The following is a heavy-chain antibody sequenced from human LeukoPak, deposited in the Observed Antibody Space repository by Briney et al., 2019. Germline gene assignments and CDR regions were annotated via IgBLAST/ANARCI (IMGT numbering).Heavy chain of an antibody. Sequence: KSSETLSLTCTVSGGSISSSSYYWGWIRQPPGKGLEWIGSIYYSGSTYYNPSLKSRVTISVDTSKNQFSLKLTSVTAADTAVYYCGRDSGGSGTSLDYWGQGTLVTVSS. CDR3: GRDSGGSGTSLDY. V-gene: IGHV4-39*01. CDR2: IYYSGST. J-gene: IGHJ4*02. D-gene: IGHD3-10*01. CDR1: GGSISSSSYY.